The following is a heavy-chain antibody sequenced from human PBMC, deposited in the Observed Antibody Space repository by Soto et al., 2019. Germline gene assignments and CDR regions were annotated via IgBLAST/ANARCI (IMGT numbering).Heavy chain of an antibody. Sequence: QVQLVESGGGVVQPGTSLRLSCEGSGITLSSYAMHWVRQGPGKGLEWVAVISSDGKNKYYADSVKGRFSISRDTSKNAMYLQVNSLRAEDTAVYYCAGGNHIISGTTGGYWGQGTLVTVSS. J-gene: IGHJ4*02. CDR3: AGGNHIISGTTGGY. CDR1: GITLSSYA. CDR2: ISSDGKNK. V-gene: IGHV3-30*04. D-gene: IGHD1-20*01.